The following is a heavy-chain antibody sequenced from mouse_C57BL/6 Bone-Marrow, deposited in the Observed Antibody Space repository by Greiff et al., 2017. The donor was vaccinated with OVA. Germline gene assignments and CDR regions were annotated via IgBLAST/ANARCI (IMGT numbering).Heavy chain of an antibody. CDR2: FYPGSGSI. Sequence: LEESGAELVKPGASVKLSCKASGYTFTEYTIHWVKQRPGQGLEWIGWFYPGSGSIKYNEKFKDKATLTADKSSSPGYMELSRLTSEDSAVYFWASHEELWRFDYWGQGTTLTVSS. V-gene: IGHV1-62-2*01. CDR1: GYTFTEYT. J-gene: IGHJ2*01. CDR3: ASHEELWRFDY.